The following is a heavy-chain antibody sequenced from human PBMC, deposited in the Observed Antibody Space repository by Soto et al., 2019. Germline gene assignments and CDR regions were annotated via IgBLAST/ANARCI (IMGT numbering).Heavy chain of an antibody. J-gene: IGHJ4*02. CDR1: GFTFNTYS. CDR3: ARAGGTTVTGLWHFDS. Sequence: GGSLRLSCEASGFTFNTYSMHLFRQPPGKGLEWLAAIWYDGTQKYYADSVKGRFIISRDNSKKTLYLEMNSLRAEDTAVYYCARAGGTTVTGLWHFDSWGQGTLVTVSS. D-gene: IGHD4-17*01. V-gene: IGHV3-33*08. CDR2: IWYDGTQK.